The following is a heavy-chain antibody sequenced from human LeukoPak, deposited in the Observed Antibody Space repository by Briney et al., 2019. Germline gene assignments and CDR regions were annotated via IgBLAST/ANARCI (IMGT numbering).Heavy chain of an antibody. CDR3: ARRTILPKSVLRYFDWLFKSGYFDY. CDR1: GFTFSSYA. D-gene: IGHD3-9*01. V-gene: IGHV3-21*01. Sequence: GGSLRLSCAASGFTFSSYAMSWVRQAPGKGLEWVSSISSSSSNIYYADSVKGRFTISRDNAKNSLYLQMNSLRAEDTAVYYCARRTILPKSVLRYFDWLFKSGYFDYWGQGTLVTVSS. CDR2: ISSSSSNI. J-gene: IGHJ4*02.